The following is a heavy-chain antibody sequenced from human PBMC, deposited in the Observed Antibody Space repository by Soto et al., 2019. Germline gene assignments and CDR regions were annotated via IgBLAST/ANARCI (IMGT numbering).Heavy chain of an antibody. CDR3: ARDLYSNSLDY. J-gene: IGHJ4*02. Sequence: PGGSLRLSCAASGFTFSNYGMHWVRQAPGKGLEWVAVIWYDGSNKYHADSVKGRFTISRDDSKNTLYLQMNSLRAEDTAVYFCARDLYSNSLDYWGQGTLVTVSS. CDR2: IWYDGSNK. D-gene: IGHD6-13*01. CDR1: GFTFSNYG. V-gene: IGHV3-33*01.